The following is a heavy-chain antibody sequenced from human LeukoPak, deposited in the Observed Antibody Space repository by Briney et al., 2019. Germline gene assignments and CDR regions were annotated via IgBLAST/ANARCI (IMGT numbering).Heavy chain of an antibody. D-gene: IGHD6-19*01. CDR2: IYYSGST. Sequence: SETLSPTCTVSGGSISSSSYYWGWIRQPPGKGLEWIGYIYYSGSTNYNPSLKSRVTISVDTSKNQFSLKLSSVTAADTAVYYCARVIYSNGWIFDYWGQGTLVTVSS. CDR1: GGSISSSSYY. CDR3: ARVIYSNGWIFDY. V-gene: IGHV4-61*05. J-gene: IGHJ4*02.